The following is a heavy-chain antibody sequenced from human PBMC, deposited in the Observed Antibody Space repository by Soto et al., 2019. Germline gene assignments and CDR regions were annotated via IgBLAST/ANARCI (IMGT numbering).Heavy chain of an antibody. V-gene: IGHV1-69*12. CDR3: ARDPSDRHWFDP. J-gene: IGHJ5*02. CDR1: GGTFSSYA. Sequence: QVQLVQSGAEVKKPGSSVKVSCKASGGTFSSYAISWVRQAPGQGLEWMGGIIPIFGTANYAQKFQGRVTITADESTSTADMELSSLSSEDTAVYYCARDPSDRHWFDPWGQGTLVTVSS. CDR2: IIPIFGTA.